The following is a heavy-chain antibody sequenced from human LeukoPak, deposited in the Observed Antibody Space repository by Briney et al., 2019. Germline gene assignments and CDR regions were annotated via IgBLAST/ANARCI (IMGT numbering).Heavy chain of an antibody. CDR1: GFTFSVYS. V-gene: IGHV3-48*04. J-gene: IGHJ4*02. CDR2: ISSSSGSNV. D-gene: IGHD1-7*01. CDR3: ARAHYGGTTDY. Sequence: GGSLRLSCSVSGFTFSVYSMNWVRQAPGKGLEWVSYISSSSGSNVYYADSVKGRFTISRDNAKNSLYLQMNSLRAEDTAVYYCARAHYGGTTDYWGQGTLVIVSS.